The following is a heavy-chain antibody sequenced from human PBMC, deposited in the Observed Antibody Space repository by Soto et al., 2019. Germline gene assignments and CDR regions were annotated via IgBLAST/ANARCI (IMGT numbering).Heavy chain of an antibody. Sequence: QVQLVESGGGVVQPGRSLRLSCAASGFTFSSYAMHWVRQAPGKGLEWVAVISYDGSNKYYADSVKGRFTISRDNSENTLYLQMNSLRAEDTAVYYCARDGYYYDSSGYYLPSDYWGQGTLVTVSS. J-gene: IGHJ4*02. D-gene: IGHD3-22*01. CDR3: ARDGYYYDSSGYYLPSDY. V-gene: IGHV3-30-3*01. CDR2: ISYDGSNK. CDR1: GFTFSSYA.